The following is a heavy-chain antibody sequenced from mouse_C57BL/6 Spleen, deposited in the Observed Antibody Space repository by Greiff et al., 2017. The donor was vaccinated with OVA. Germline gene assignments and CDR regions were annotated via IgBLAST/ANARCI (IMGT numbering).Heavy chain of an antibody. CDR3: ARGGSSGYE. Sequence: QVHVKQSGAELVKPGASVKISCKASGYAFSSYWMNWVKQRPGKGLEWIGQIYPGDGDTNYNGKFKGKATLTADKSSSTAYMKLSSLTSEYSAVNFCARGGSSGYEWGQGTTLTVSS. CDR1: GYAFSSYW. J-gene: IGHJ2*01. D-gene: IGHD3-2*02. CDR2: IYPGDGDT. V-gene: IGHV1-80*01.